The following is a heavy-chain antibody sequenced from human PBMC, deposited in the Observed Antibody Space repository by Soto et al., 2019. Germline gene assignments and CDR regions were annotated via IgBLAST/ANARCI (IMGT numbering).Heavy chain of an antibody. Sequence: QLVESGGRGVQPGRSLTLSCEASEFTFRSYAMHWVRQAPGRGLEWVALISFDGTTEYYADSVKGRFIISRDNSRSMVYLQMDSLRPDDTAIYYCARPIPRWSYHYGMDVWGQGTTVTVS. CDR3: ARPIPRWSYHYGMDV. D-gene: IGHD2-15*01. CDR2: ISFDGTTE. V-gene: IGHV3-30*03. CDR1: EFTFRSYA. J-gene: IGHJ6*02.